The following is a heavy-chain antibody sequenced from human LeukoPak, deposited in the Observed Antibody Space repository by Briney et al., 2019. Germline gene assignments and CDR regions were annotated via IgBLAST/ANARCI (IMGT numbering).Heavy chain of an antibody. CDR2: ISGNGDIT. CDR3: AKVTGGDMITYGGLDY. D-gene: IGHD3-16*01. V-gene: IGHV3-23*01. J-gene: IGHJ4*02. Sequence: GGSLRLSCAASGFTFSNYAMSWVRQAPGKGLEWASAISGNGDITYYTDSVKGRFTISRDKSKNTLYLQMNSLRAEDTAIYYCAKVTGGDMITYGGLDYWGQGTLVTVSS. CDR1: GFTFSNYA.